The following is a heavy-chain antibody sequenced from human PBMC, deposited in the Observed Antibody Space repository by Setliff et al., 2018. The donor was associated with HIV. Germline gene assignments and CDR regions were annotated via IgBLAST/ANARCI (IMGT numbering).Heavy chain of an antibody. D-gene: IGHD4-17*01. CDR1: GESFSGYY. CDR2: INHSGSA. Sequence: SETLSLTCALYGESFSGYYWSWIRQPPGKGLEWIGEINHSGSAFYNPSLRSRVTISLDIPKNQISLRLNSVTAADTAVYYCARGTTVSSCFDFWGQGTLVTVSS. V-gene: IGHV4-34*01. J-gene: IGHJ4*02. CDR3: ARGTTVSSCFDF.